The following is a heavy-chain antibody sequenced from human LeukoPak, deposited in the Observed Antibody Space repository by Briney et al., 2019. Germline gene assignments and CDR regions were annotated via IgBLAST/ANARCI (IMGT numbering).Heavy chain of an antibody. J-gene: IGHJ4*02. D-gene: IGHD3-22*01. Sequence: GGSLRLSCAASGFTFSSYWMSWVRQAPGKGLEWVANIKQDGSEKYYVDSVKGRFTISRDNAKNSLYLQMNSLRAEDMAVYYCARADYDTSGYYADYWGQGTLVTVSS. CDR1: GFTFSSYW. V-gene: IGHV3-7*01. CDR2: IKQDGSEK. CDR3: ARADYDTSGYYADY.